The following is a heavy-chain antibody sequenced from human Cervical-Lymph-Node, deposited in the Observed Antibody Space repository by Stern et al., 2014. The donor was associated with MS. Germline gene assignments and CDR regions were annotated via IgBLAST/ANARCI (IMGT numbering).Heavy chain of an antibody. CDR1: GYNFISDD. CDR3: TKAWDS. CDR2: MNADSGDT. Sequence: QVQLVQSGAEVRKPGASVRVSCKTSGYNFISDDINWVRQATGQGLEWMGWMNADSGDTGYAQKFQGRLTITGDTSINTAYMELTSLSSEDSAVYYCTKAWDSWGQGTLVTVSS. J-gene: IGHJ5*01. V-gene: IGHV1-8*02.